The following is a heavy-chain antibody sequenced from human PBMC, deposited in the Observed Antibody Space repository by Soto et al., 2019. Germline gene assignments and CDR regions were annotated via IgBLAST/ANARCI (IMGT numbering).Heavy chain of an antibody. CDR1: GFTFSSYS. D-gene: IGHD2-15*01. J-gene: IGHJ5*02. V-gene: IGHV3-21*01. Sequence: PGGSLRLSCAASGFTFSSYSMNWVRQAPGKGLEWVSSISSSSSYIYYADSVKGRSTISRDNAKNSLYLQMNSLRAEDTAVYYCASSVVVAATHVNWFDPWGQGTLVTVSS. CDR2: ISSSSSYI. CDR3: ASSVVVAATHVNWFDP.